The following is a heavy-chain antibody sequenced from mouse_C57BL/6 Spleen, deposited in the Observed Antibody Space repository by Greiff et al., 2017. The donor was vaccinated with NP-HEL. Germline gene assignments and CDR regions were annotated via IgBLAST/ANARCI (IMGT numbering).Heavy chain of an antibody. Sequence: EVKVVESGGGLVKPGGSLKLSCAASGFTFSSYAMSWVRQTPEKRLEWVATISDGGSYTYYPDNVKGRFTISRDNAKNNLYLQMSHLKSEDTAMYYCARGYDYSAWFAYWGQGTLVTVSA. CDR2: ISDGGSYT. CDR3: ARGYDYSAWFAY. V-gene: IGHV5-4*03. CDR1: GFTFSSYA. J-gene: IGHJ3*01. D-gene: IGHD2-4*01.